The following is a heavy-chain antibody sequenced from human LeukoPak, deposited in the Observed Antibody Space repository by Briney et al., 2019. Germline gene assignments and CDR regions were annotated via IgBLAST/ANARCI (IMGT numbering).Heavy chain of an antibody. CDR1: GFTFSSYA. D-gene: IGHD6-25*01. CDR2: ISASGGST. V-gene: IGHV3-23*01. J-gene: IGHJ4*02. CDR3: ASGGGSAPNSF. Sequence: PGGSLRLSCAASGFTFSSYAMSWVRQAPGKGLEWVSTISASGGSTYYADSVKGRFTISRDNSKNTLYLQMNSLRAEDTAVYYCASGGGSAPNSFWGQGTLVTVSS.